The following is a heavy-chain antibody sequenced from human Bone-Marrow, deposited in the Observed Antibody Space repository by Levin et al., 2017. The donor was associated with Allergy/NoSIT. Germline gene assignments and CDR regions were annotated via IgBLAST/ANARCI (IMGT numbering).Heavy chain of an antibody. CDR3: VHVNWDYDF. V-gene: IGHV2-5*01. CDR1: GFSLSTSKMG. D-gene: IGHD1-7*01. Sequence: SGPTLVKPTQTLTLTCAFSGFSLSTSKMGVGWVRQPPGKALEWLALIFWNDDKRHSPSLKSRLTITKDISKDQVVLTMTNMDPVDTATYYCVHVNWDYDFWGQGTLVTVSS. J-gene: IGHJ4*02. CDR2: IFWNDDK.